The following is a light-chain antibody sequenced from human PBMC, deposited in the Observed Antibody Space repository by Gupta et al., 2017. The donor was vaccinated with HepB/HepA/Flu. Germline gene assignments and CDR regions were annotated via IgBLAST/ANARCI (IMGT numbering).Light chain of an antibody. CDR2: KAS. J-gene: IGKJ2*01. Sequence: DIQMTQSPSTLSASVGDRVTITCRASQSISSWLAWYQQKPGKAPKLLIYKASSLESGVPSRFRGSGSGTEFTRTIRSMQPDAFETYDCEHQGTFGQGTKLEIK. CDR3: EHQGT. CDR1: QSISSW. V-gene: IGKV1-5*03.